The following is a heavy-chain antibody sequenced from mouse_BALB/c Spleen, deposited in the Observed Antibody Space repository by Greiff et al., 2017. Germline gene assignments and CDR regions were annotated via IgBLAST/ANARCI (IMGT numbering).Heavy chain of an antibody. Sequence: VQLQQSGAELVRPGSSVKISCKASGYAFSSYWMNWVKQRPGQGLEWIGQIYPGDGGTNYNGKFKGKATMTADKSSSTAYMQLSSLTSEDSAVYFCARGGTTGPWFAYWGQGTLVTVSA. V-gene: IGHV1-80*01. D-gene: IGHD2-14*01. J-gene: IGHJ3*01. CDR2: IYPGDGGT. CDR1: GYAFSSYW. CDR3: ARGGTTGPWFAY.